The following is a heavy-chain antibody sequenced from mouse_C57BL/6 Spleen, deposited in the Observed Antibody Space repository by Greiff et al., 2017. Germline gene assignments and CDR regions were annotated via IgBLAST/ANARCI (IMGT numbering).Heavy chain of an antibody. D-gene: IGHD1-1*01. CDR1: GYAFTNYL. Sequence: QVQLKQSGAELVRPGTSVKVSCKASGYAFTNYLIEWVKQRPGQGLEWIGVINPVSGGTNYNEKFKGKATLTADKSSSTAYMQLSSLTSEDSAVYFCARWGYGRGYAMDYWGQGTSVTVSS. V-gene: IGHV1-54*01. CDR2: INPVSGGT. J-gene: IGHJ4*01. CDR3: ARWGYGRGYAMDY.